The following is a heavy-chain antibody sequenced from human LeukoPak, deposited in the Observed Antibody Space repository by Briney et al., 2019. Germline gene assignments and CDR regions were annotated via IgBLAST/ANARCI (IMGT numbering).Heavy chain of an antibody. Sequence: ASVKVSCKASGYTFTSYYMHWVRQAPGQGLEWMGIINPSGGSTSYAQKFQGRVTMTRDTSTSTVYMELSSLRSEDTAVYYCAKHLVATPLYYYYGMDVWGQGTTVTVSS. CDR2: INPSGGST. J-gene: IGHJ6*02. V-gene: IGHV1-46*01. CDR1: GYTFTSYY. D-gene: IGHD5-12*01. CDR3: AKHLVATPLYYYYGMDV.